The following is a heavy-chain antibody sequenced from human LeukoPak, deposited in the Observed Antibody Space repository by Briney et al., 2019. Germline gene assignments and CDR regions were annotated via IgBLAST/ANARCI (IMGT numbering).Heavy chain of an antibody. CDR2: ISGSGGST. J-gene: IGHJ4*02. CDR3: AKDFVIAIYY. CDR1: GFTFSNYA. V-gene: IGHV3-23*01. Sequence: GGSLRLSCAASGFTFSNYAMTWVRQAPGKGPEWISAISGSGGSTYYADSVKGRFTISRDNSKNTLYLQMNSLRGEDTAVYYCAKDFVIAIYYWGQGPLVTVSS. D-gene: IGHD2-21*01.